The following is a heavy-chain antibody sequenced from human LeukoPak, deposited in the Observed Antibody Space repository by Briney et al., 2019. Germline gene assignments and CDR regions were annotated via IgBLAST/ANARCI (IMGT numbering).Heavy chain of an antibody. Sequence: ASVKVSCKASGYTXTSYGISWVRQAPGQGLEWMGWSSAYNGNTNYAQKLQGRVTMTTATSTSTAYMDLRSLRSDDTAVYYCARDRRRYCSSTSCYGDPGYFDYWGQGTLVTVSS. CDR3: ARDRRRYCSSTSCYGDPGYFDY. CDR2: SSAYNGNT. CDR1: GYTXTSYG. J-gene: IGHJ4*02. V-gene: IGHV1-18*01. D-gene: IGHD2-2*01.